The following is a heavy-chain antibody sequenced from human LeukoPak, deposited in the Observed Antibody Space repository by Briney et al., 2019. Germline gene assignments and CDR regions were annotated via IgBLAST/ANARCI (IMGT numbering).Heavy chain of an antibody. D-gene: IGHD1-26*01. CDR2: ISSSSSTI. Sequence: GGSLRLSCAASGFTFSSYSMNWVRQAPGKGLEWVSYISSSSSTIYYADSVKGRFTISRDNAKNSLYLQMNSLRAEDTAVYYCAKDLSGSCPNWGQGTLVTVSS. J-gene: IGHJ4*02. V-gene: IGHV3-48*01. CDR1: GFTFSSYS. CDR3: AKDLSGSCPN.